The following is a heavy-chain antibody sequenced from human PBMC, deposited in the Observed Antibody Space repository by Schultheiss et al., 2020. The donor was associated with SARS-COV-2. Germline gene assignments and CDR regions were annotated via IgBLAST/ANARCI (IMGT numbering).Heavy chain of an antibody. Sequence: GGSLRLSCAASGFTFSSYAMSWVRQAPGKGLEWVSSISSSGGSTYYADSVKGRFTISRDNAKNSLYLQMNSLRAEDTAVYYCARASRVYGVVIAKSDYWGQGTLVTVSS. CDR2: ISSSGGST. D-gene: IGHD2-21*01. CDR1: GFTFSSYA. CDR3: ARASRVYGVVIAKSDY. J-gene: IGHJ4*02. V-gene: IGHV3-23*01.